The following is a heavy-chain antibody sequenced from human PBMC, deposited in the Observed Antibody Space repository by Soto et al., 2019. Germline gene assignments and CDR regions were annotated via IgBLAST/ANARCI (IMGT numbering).Heavy chain of an antibody. CDR2: ISSSSSYT. J-gene: IGHJ4*02. CDR3: ARQTQQIIAAVDLDY. Sequence: PGGSLRLSCAASGFTFSDYYMSWIRQAPGKGLEWVSYISSSSSYTNYADSVKGRFTISRDNAENPLYLQMNSLRAEDTAVYYCARQTQQIIAAVDLDYWGQGTLVTVSS. CDR1: GFTFSDYY. V-gene: IGHV3-11*06. D-gene: IGHD6-13*01.